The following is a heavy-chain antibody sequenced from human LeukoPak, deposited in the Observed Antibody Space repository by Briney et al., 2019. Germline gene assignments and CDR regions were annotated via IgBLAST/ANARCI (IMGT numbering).Heavy chain of an antibody. Sequence: ASVKVSCKASGYTFTSYDINWVRQAPGQGIEWMGWMNLNSGNTGYAQKFQGRVTMTRNNSISTAYMELSSLRSEDTAVYYCARGRNDYGDYAVDYWGEGTLVTDS. D-gene: IGHD4-17*01. CDR3: ARGRNDYGDYAVDY. J-gene: IGHJ4*02. CDR1: GYTFTSYD. CDR2: MNLNSGNT. V-gene: IGHV1-8*01.